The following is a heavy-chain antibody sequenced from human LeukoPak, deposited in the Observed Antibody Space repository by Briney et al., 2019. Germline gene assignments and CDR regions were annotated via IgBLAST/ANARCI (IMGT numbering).Heavy chain of an antibody. V-gene: IGHV3-74*01. Sequence: GGSLRLSCAASGFSFSSYWMPWVRQGPGKGLVWVSHINSDGRSTSYADSVKGRFTISRDNAKNTLYLQMNSLRAEDTAVYYCARDYDFDDYWGQGTLVTVSS. CDR3: ARDYDFDDY. CDR2: INSDGRST. D-gene: IGHD3-3*01. J-gene: IGHJ4*02. CDR1: GFSFSSYW.